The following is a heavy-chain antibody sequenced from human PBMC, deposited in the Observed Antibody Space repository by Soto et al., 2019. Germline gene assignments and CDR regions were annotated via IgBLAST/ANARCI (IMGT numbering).Heavy chain of an antibody. Sequence: QVQLVESGGGVVQPGRSLRLSCAASGFTFSSYGMHWVRQAPGKGLEWVAVISYDGSNKYYADSAKGRFTISRDNSKNTLYLQMNSLRAEDTAVYYCAKDLIAGDYGPYWGQGTLVTVSS. CDR2: ISYDGSNK. J-gene: IGHJ4*02. CDR3: AKDLIAGDYGPY. D-gene: IGHD4-17*01. CDR1: GFTFSSYG. V-gene: IGHV3-30*18.